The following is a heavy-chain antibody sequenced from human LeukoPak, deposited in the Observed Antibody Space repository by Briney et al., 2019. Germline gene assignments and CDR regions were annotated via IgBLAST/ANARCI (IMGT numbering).Heavy chain of an antibody. CDR2: YQCDGSTS. V-gene: IGHV3-74*01. D-gene: IGHD6-13*01. Sequence: QPGGALRLSCAASGFSISSYRMHWVPQAPGKVLVWVSRYQCDGSTSTYADAVKHRVTVSSDNAKNKRYQQMNSLRPDDTAVYYCARRAAALDAFDIWGQGTMVTVSS. CDR3: ARRAAALDAFDI. CDR1: GFSISSYR. J-gene: IGHJ3*02.